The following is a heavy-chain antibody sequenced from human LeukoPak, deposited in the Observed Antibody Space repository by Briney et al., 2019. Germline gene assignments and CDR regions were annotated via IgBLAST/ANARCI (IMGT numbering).Heavy chain of an antibody. CDR1: GFSLRTRGMG. Sequence: VNPTXXRTXXCXFSGFSLRTRGMGVSWIRXPPGKALEWLSRIDWDEDKLYSKAIKTRRNSSKENSNKQGVLTMTNMDPVDTATYYCARTWRIRPFDYWGQGTLVTVSS. CDR3: ARTWRIRPFDY. CDR2: IDWDEDK. V-gene: IGHV2-70*04. J-gene: IGHJ4*02. D-gene: IGHD3-3*02.